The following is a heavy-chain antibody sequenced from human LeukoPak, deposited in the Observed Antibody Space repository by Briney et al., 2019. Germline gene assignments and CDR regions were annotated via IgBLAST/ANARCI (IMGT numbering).Heavy chain of an antibody. J-gene: IGHJ5*02. CDR1: GASISSHY. CDR3: VKVGYGSGTWGWFDP. D-gene: IGHD3-10*01. Sequence: PSETLSLTCTVTGASISSHYWSWIRQPPGKGLECIGSIYPGGSIDYNPSLKSRATISGDSSKNHLSLKLTSVTAADTATYYCVKVGYGSGTWGWFDPWGQGTLVGVSA. V-gene: IGHV4-59*11. CDR2: IYPGGSI.